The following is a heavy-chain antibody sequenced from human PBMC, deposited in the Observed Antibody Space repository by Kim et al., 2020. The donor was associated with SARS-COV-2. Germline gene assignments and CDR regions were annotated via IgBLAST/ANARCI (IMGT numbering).Heavy chain of an antibody. CDR1: GYSFTSYW. CDR3: AARPRGVYSGYDSSRYYYYGMDV. D-gene: IGHD5-12*01. V-gene: IGHV5-10-1*01. Sequence: GESLKISCKGSGYSFTSYWISWVRQMPGKGLEWMGRIDPSDSYTNYSPSFQGHVTISADKSISTAYLQWSSLKASDTAMYYCAARPRGVYSGYDSSRYYYYGMDVWGQGTTVTVSS. CDR2: IDPSDSYT. J-gene: IGHJ6*02.